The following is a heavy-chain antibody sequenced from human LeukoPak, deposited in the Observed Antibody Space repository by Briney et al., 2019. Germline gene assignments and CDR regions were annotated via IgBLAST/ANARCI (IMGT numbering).Heavy chain of an antibody. J-gene: IGHJ6*03. CDR3: ASDKITMVRGVITYYMAG. V-gene: IGHV4-39*07. CDR1: GGSISSSSYY. CDR2: IYDSGST. D-gene: IGHD3-10*01. Sequence: SETLSLTCTVSGGSISSSSYYWGWIRQPPGKGLEWIGSIYDSGSTYYNPSLKSRVTISVDTSKNQFSLKLSSVTAADTAVYYCASDKITMVRGVITYYMAGWGKGSTVIVSS.